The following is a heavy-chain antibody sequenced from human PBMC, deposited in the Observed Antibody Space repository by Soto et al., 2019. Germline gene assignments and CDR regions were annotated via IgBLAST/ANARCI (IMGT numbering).Heavy chain of an antibody. D-gene: IGHD4-4*01. CDR1: GFTVSSNY. V-gene: IGHV3-53*01. CDR3: ARGLGYDYSNYQGTQRPSQYYYYYGMDV. Sequence: GGSLRLSCAASGFTVSSNYMSWVRQAPGRGLERVSVIYSGGSTYYADSVKGRFTISRDNSKNTLYLQMNSLRAEDTAVYYCARGLGYDYSNYQGTQRPSQYYYYYGMDVWGQGTTVTVSS. J-gene: IGHJ6*02. CDR2: IYSGGST.